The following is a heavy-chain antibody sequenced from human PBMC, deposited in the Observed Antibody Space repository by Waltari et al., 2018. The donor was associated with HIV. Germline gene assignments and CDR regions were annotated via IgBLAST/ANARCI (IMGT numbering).Heavy chain of an antibody. CDR3: VKDSGRAADVFDL. D-gene: IGHD3-10*01. CDR2: IRGGGET. CDR1: GFIFTAFA. V-gene: IGHV3-23*01. J-gene: IGHJ3*01. Sequence: QLLESGGGLVEPGGSLRLFWSASGFIFTAFAMDWVRQAPGKGLEWVSAIRGGGETFYADSVKGRFTISRDNSKNTLYLQMNSLRADDAAVYYCVKDSGRAADVFDLWGQGTMVTVSS.